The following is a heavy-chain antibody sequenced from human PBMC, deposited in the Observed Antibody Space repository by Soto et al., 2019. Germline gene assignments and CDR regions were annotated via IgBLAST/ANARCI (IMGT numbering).Heavy chain of an antibody. CDR2: VAHDGSNE. Sequence: QVQLVESGGGVVQPGRSLRLSCAASGFTFSSYGMHWVRQAPGKGLEWVADVAHDGSNEHYGDSVKGRFTISRDNSKNTLYLKMNSLSAEDTAVYYCAKSPYDSSGYYYYFHYWGQGTLVTVSS. V-gene: IGHV3-30*18. J-gene: IGHJ4*02. CDR1: GFTFSSYG. D-gene: IGHD3-22*01. CDR3: AKSPYDSSGYYYYFHY.